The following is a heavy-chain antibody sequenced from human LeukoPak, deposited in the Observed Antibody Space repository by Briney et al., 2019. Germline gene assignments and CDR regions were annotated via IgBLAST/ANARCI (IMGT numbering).Heavy chain of an antibody. Sequence: EASVKVSCKASGYTFTSYYIHWVRQAPGQGLEWMGIINPSGGSTSYAQKFQGRVTMTRDTSTSTVYMELSSLRSEDTAVYYCARNPDYYDSSGYLLDWGQGILVTVSS. CDR3: ARNPDYYDSSGYLLD. CDR1: GYTFTSYY. D-gene: IGHD3-22*01. V-gene: IGHV1-46*01. J-gene: IGHJ4*02. CDR2: INPSGGST.